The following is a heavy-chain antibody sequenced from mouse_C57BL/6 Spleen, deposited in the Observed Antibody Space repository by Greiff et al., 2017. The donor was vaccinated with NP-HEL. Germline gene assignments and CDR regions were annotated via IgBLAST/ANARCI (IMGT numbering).Heavy chain of an antibody. Sequence: QVQLKQSGAELVKPGASVKISCKASGYAFSSYWMNWVKQRPGKGLEWIGQIYPGDGDTNYNGKFKGKATLTADKSSSTAYMQLSSLTSEDSAVYVCARKGSSSPSSFAYWGQGTLVTVSA. J-gene: IGHJ3*01. CDR1: GYAFSSYW. CDR2: IYPGDGDT. D-gene: IGHD1-1*01. CDR3: ARKGSSSPSSFAY. V-gene: IGHV1-80*01.